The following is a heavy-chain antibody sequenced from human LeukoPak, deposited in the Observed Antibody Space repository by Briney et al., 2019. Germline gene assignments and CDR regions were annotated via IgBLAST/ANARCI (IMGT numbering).Heavy chain of an antibody. CDR2: IKQGGSEK. CDR1: GFTFSSHW. D-gene: IGHD2-15*01. J-gene: IGHJ4*02. V-gene: IGHV3-7*04. Sequence: PGGSLRLSCAASGFTFSSHWMSWVRQAPGKGLEWVANIKQGGSEKYYVDSVKGRFTISRDDAKNSVYLQMNSLRAEDTAVYYCARDGIDYWGQGTLVTVSS. CDR3: ARDGIDY.